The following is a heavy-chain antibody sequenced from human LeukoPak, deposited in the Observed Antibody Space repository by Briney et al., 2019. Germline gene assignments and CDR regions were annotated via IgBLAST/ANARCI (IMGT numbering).Heavy chain of an antibody. CDR3: AKDLQWLVRGDY. CDR1: GFTFSSYA. CDR2: ISGSGGST. D-gene: IGHD6-19*01. J-gene: IGHJ4*02. Sequence: GSLRLSCAASGFTFSSYAMSWVRQAPGKGLEWVSAISGSGGSTYYADSVKGRFTISRDNSKNTLYLQMNSLRAEDTAVYYCAKDLQWLVRGDYWGQGTLVTVSS. V-gene: IGHV3-23*01.